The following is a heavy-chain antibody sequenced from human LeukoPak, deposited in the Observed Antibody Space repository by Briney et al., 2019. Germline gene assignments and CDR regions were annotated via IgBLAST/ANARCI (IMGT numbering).Heavy chain of an antibody. CDR3: AKDRPFGDFRRRDPDF. V-gene: IGHV3-23*01. CDR1: RFTFSSYA. Sequence: GGSLRLSCAAPRFTFSSYAMSWVRQAPGKGLEWVSSITGHGGTTYYADSVRGRFTVSRDNSNNTLYLQMNSLGAEDTAVYYCAKDRPFGDFRRRDPDFWGQGTLVTVSS. CDR2: ITGHGGTT. D-gene: IGHD4-17*01. J-gene: IGHJ4*02.